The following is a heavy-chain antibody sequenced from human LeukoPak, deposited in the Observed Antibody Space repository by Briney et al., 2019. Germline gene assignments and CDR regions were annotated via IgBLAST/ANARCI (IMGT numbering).Heavy chain of an antibody. Sequence: GGSLRLSCAASGFTFSSYGMHWVRQAPGKGLEWVAFIRYDGSNKYYADSVEGRFTISRDNSKNTLYLQMDSLRPEDTAVYYCARGGTLYSYFQYFQHWGQGTLVTVSS. CDR3: ARGGTLYSYFQYFQH. D-gene: IGHD5-18*01. V-gene: IGHV3-30*02. CDR2: IRYDGSNK. J-gene: IGHJ1*01. CDR1: GFTFSSYG.